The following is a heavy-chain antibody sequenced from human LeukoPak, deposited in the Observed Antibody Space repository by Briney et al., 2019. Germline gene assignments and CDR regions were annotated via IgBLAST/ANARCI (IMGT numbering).Heavy chain of an antibody. V-gene: IGHV3-9*03. CDR2: ISWNSGSI. D-gene: IGHD3-9*01. CDR3: AKDKGTEILTGYNAAASAAFDI. J-gene: IGHJ3*02. Sequence: GGSLRLSCAASGFTFDDYAMHWVRQAPGKGLEWVSGISWNSGSIGYADSVKGRFTISRDNAKNSLYLQMNSLRAEDMALYYCAKDKGTEILTGYNAAASAAFDIWGQGTMVTVSS. CDR1: GFTFDDYA.